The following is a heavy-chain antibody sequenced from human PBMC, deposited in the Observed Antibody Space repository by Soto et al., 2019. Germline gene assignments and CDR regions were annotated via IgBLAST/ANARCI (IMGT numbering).Heavy chain of an antibody. D-gene: IGHD1-1*01. CDR1: VFTGGSYG. V-gene: IGHV3-23*05. CDR3: APEDGYNLPLDY. Sequence: GSLRLSCAASVFTGGSYGMRWVRQAPGKGLEWLSFINYSGSSTYYADSVKGRFTISRDNSKKTLFLQMNSLRAEDTAIYYCAPEDGYNLPLDYWGQGILVTVSS. J-gene: IGHJ4*02. CDR2: INYSGSST.